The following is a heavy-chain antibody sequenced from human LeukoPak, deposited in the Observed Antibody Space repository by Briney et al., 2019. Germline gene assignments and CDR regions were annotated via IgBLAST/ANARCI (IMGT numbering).Heavy chain of an antibody. Sequence: GASVKVSCKASGYTFTSYGISWVRQAPGQGLEWMGWISAYNGNTNYAQKLQGRVTMTTDTSTSTAYMELRSLRSDDTAVYYCARDRIRLGGFVKDDYWGQGTLVTVSS. D-gene: IGHD2-15*01. V-gene: IGHV1-18*01. J-gene: IGHJ4*02. CDR2: ISAYNGNT. CDR1: GYTFTSYG. CDR3: ARDRIRLGGFVKDDY.